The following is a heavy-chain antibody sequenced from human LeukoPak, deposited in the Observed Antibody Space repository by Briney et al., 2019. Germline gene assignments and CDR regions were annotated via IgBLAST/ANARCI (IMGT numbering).Heavy chain of an antibody. V-gene: IGHV3-30*02. Sequence: GGSLSLSCEASGFTFSNYGMPWVRKAPAKGLEGLAFIRYDGSNKYYADSVKGRFTISRDNSKNTLYLQMNSLRAEDAAVYYCAKDREGASGYFDYWGQGTLVTVSS. CDR1: GFTFSNYG. D-gene: IGHD1-26*01. CDR2: IRYDGSNK. J-gene: IGHJ4*02. CDR3: AKDREGASGYFDY.